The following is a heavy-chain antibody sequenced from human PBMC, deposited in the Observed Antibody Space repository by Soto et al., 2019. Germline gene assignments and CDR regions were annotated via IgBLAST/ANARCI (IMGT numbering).Heavy chain of an antibody. J-gene: IGHJ5*02. V-gene: IGHV3-74*01. CDR2: IKRDASTT. Sequence: EVQLVESGGGLVQPGGSLRLSCAASVFTFSTYWMHWVRQAPEKGLVWVSRIKRDASTTRYADSVQGRFTISRDNAKNTRYLQMNSLRADEDTAVYYCARGGLKSYWFDPWGQGTLVTVYS. CDR3: ARGGLKSYWFDP. D-gene: IGHD3-10*01. CDR1: VFTFSTYW.